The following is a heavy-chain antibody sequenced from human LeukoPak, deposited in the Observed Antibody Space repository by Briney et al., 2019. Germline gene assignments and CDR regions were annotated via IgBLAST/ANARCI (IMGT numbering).Heavy chain of an antibody. J-gene: IGHJ6*03. V-gene: IGHV1-2*02. D-gene: IGHD3-10*01. CDR1: GYTFTGYY. CDR3: ARGGGSKSRGYYYYMDV. Sequence: ASVKVSCKASGYTFTGYYMHWVRQAPGQGLEWMGWINPNSSGTNYAQKFQGRVTMTRDTSISTAYMELSRLRSDDTAVYYCARGGGSKSRGYYYYMDVWGKGTTVTVSS. CDR2: INPNSSGT.